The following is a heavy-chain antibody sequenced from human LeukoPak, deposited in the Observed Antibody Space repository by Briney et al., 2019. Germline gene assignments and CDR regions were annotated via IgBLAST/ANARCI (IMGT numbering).Heavy chain of an antibody. CDR3: ARDYSNFDNYFDP. J-gene: IGHJ5*02. D-gene: IGHD4-11*01. Sequence: PSETLSLTCTVSGGSITSITDSWGWIRQPPGKGLDWISNIYYSGSTYYNPSLRGRVTISVDTSKNQFSLRLSSVTAADTAVYYCARDYSNFDNYFDPWGQGTLVTVSS. V-gene: IGHV4-39*02. CDR2: IYYSGST. CDR1: GGSITSITDS.